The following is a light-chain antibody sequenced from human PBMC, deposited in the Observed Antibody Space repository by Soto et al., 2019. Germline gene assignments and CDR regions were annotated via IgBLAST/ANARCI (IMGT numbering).Light chain of an antibody. CDR1: QGISSY. Sequence: DIQLTQSPSFLSASVGDRVTITCRASQGISSYLAWYQQKPGKAPKLLIYAASTLQSGVSSRFSCSGSGTELTLTISSLQPEDFATYYCQQLNSYPITFGQGTRLEIK. CDR3: QQLNSYPIT. V-gene: IGKV1-9*01. CDR2: AAS. J-gene: IGKJ5*01.